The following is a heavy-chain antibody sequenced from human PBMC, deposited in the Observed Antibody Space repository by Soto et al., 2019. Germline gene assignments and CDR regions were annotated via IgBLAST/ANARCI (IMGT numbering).Heavy chain of an antibody. CDR3: ARDEVTMVRGVIPRSNSGYDRFDY. D-gene: IGHD3-10*01. CDR2: IIPIFGTA. J-gene: IGHJ4*02. CDR1: GGTFSSYA. V-gene: IGHV1-69*01. Sequence: QVQLVQSGAEVKKPGSSVKVSCTASGGTFSSYAISWVRQAPGQGLEWMGGIIPIFGTANYAQKFQGRVTITADESTSTAYMELSSLRSEDTAVYYCARDEVTMVRGVIPRSNSGYDRFDYWGQGTLVTVSS.